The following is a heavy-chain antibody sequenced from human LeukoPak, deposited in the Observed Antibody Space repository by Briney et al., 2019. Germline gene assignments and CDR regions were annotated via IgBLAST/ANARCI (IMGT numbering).Heavy chain of an antibody. CDR2: IWHDASNT. CDR1: GFRFTTYG. Sequence: SGGSLRLSCAASGFRFTTYGMHWVRQPPGKGLEWLAVIWHDASNTFYADSVKGRFTISRDDSENTMYLQMTDLRADDTAVYYCAIGSPPSTAMDFDSWGQGTLVTVSS. J-gene: IGHJ4*02. CDR3: AIGSPPSTAMDFDS. D-gene: IGHD2-21*02. V-gene: IGHV3-33*01.